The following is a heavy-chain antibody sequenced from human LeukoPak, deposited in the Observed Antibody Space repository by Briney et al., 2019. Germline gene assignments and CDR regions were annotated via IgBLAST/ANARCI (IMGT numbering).Heavy chain of an antibody. Sequence: PSETLSLTCTVSGGSISSYYWSWIRQPPGKGPEWIGYIYYSGSTNYNPSLKSRVTISVDTSKNQFSLKLSSVTAADTAVYYCARGGSYVGNDYWGQGTLVTVSS. CDR3: ARGGSYVGNDY. J-gene: IGHJ4*02. CDR2: IYYSGST. V-gene: IGHV4-59*01. D-gene: IGHD1-26*01. CDR1: GGSISSYY.